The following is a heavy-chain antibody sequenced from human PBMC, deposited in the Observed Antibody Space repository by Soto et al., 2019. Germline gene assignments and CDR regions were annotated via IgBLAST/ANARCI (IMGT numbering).Heavy chain of an antibody. V-gene: IGHV3-23*01. CDR1: GFTFSNYA. CDR3: ARTASEYSN. D-gene: IGHD1-1*01. Sequence: GGSLRLSCVASGFTFSNYAMSWVRQAPGKVLQWVSTISSGGSGTYYADSVKGRFTISRDNSKNTLYLQMNSLRAEDTGIYYCARTASEYSNWGQGTLVTVSS. J-gene: IGHJ4*02. CDR2: ISSGGSGT.